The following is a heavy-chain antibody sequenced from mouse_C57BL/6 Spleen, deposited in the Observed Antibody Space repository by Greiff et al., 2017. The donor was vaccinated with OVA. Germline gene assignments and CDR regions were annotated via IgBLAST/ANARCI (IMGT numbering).Heavy chain of an antibody. CDR1: GYAFTNYL. Sequence: QVQLKESGAELVRPGTSVKVSCKASGYAFTNYLIEWVKQRPGQGLEWIGVINPGSGGTNYNEKFKGKATLTADKSSSTAYMQLSSLTSEDSAVYFCARTGTVRAMDYWGQGTSVTVSS. CDR2: INPGSGGT. J-gene: IGHJ4*01. V-gene: IGHV1-54*01. D-gene: IGHD4-1*01. CDR3: ARTGTVRAMDY.